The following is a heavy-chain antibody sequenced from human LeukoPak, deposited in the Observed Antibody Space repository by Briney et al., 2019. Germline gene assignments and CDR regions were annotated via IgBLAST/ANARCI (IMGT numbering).Heavy chain of an antibody. CDR3: ARDRSGKQLWLGSFDY. J-gene: IGHJ4*02. D-gene: IGHD5-18*01. CDR1: GFTFSNYD. Sequence: GGSLRLSCAASGFTFSNYDMSGVGQAPGKGLEWVSTISDSATYSAGSVKGRFTISRDHSKNTLFLQMHSLRAEDTAVYYCARDRSGKQLWLGSFDYWGQGTRVTVSS. V-gene: IGHV3-23*01. CDR2: ISDSAT.